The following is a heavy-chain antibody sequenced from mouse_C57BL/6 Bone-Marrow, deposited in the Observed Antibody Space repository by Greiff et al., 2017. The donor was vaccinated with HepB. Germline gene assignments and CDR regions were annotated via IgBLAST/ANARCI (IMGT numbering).Heavy chain of an antibody. D-gene: IGHD1-1*01. J-gene: IGHJ3*01. Sequence: VQLQQSGAELVRPGASVKLSCTASGFNIKDDYMHWVKQRPEQGLEWIGWIDPENGDTEYASKFQGKATITADTSSNTAYLQLSSLTSEDTAVYYCTTITTVPFAYWGQGTLVTVSA. V-gene: IGHV14-4*01. CDR1: GFNIKDDY. CDR3: TTITTVPFAY. CDR2: IDPENGDT.